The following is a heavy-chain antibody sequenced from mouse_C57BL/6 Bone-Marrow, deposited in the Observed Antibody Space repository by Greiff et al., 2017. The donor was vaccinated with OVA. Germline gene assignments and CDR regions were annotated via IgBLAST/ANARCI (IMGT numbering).Heavy chain of an antibody. CDR2: IYPGSGST. CDR1: GYTFTSYW. J-gene: IGHJ2*01. V-gene: IGHV1-55*01. Sequence: QVQLQQPGAELVKPGASVKMSCKASGYTFTSYWITWVKQRPGQGLEWIGDIYPGSGSTNYNEKFKSKATLTVDTSSSTAYMQLSSLTSEDSAVYYCASVGIWVFPYYFDYWGQGTTLTVSS. CDR3: ASVGIWVFPYYFDY.